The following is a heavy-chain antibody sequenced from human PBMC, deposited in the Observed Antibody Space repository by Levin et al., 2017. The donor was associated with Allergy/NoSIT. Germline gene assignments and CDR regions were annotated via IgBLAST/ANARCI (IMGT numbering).Heavy chain of an antibody. D-gene: IGHD3-10*01. CDR3: ASGAPHYYGSGSYSRTLHY. CDR1: GYSFTSHW. J-gene: IGHJ4*02. V-gene: IGHV5-10-1*01. Sequence: PGGSLRLSCKGSGYSFTSHWISWVRQMPGKGLEWMGRIDPSDSYTYYSPSFQGHVTISADKSISTAYLQWSSLKASDTAMYYCASGAPHYYGSGSYSRTLHYWGQGTLVTVSS. CDR2: IDPSDSYT.